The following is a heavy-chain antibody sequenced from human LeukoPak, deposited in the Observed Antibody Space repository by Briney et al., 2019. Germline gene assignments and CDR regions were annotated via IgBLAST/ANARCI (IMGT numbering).Heavy chain of an antibody. J-gene: IGHJ5*02. CDR3: ARDGRYCSSTSCPSWFDP. CDR2: ILYTGRT. CDR1: GDSISSSRFY. D-gene: IGHD2-2*01. V-gene: IGHV4-39*07. Sequence: PSETLSLTCTVSGDSISSSRFYWAWIRQPPGKGLEWIGSILYTGRTFYNPSLKSRVTISVDTSKNQFSLKLSSVTAADTAVYYCARDGRYCSSTSCPSWFDPWGQGTLVTVSS.